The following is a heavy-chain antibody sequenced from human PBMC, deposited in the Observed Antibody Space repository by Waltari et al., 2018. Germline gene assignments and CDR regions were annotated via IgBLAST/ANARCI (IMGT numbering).Heavy chain of an antibody. CDR2: MNPNSGNT. CDR3: ARDDFWSAFDI. Sequence: NWVRQATGQGLEWMGWMNPNSGNTGYAQKFQGRVTITRNTSISTAYMELSSLRSEDTAVYYCARDDFWSAFDIWGQGTMVTVSS. D-gene: IGHD3-3*01. J-gene: IGHJ3*02. V-gene: IGHV1-8*03.